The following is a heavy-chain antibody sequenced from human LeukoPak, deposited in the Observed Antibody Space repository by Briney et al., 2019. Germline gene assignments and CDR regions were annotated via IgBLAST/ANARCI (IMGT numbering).Heavy chain of an antibody. D-gene: IGHD3-22*01. Sequence: ASVKVSCKASGYTFTSYGISWVRQAPGQGLEWMGWINAYNGNTNYAQKLQGRVTMTTDTSTSTAYMELRSLRSDDTAVYYCARTPYYYDSSGYYIPDWGQGTLVTVSS. CDR3: ARTPYYYDSSGYYIPD. J-gene: IGHJ1*01. V-gene: IGHV1-18*01. CDR2: INAYNGNT. CDR1: GYTFTSYG.